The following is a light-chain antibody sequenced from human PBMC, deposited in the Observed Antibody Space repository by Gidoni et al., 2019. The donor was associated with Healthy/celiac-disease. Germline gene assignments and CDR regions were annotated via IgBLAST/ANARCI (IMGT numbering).Light chain of an antibody. J-gene: IGLJ2*01. CDR3: QAWDSSTVV. V-gene: IGLV3-1*01. CDR2: QDS. Sequence: SYQLPQPPPLSVSPGQTASITRSGDKLGDKYACWYQQKPGQSPVLVIYQDSKRPSRIPERFSGSNSGNTATLTISGTQAMDEADYYCQAWDSSTVVFGGGTKLTVL. CDR1: KLGDKY.